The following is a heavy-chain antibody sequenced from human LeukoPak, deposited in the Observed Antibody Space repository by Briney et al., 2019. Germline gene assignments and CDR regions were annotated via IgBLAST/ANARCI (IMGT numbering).Heavy chain of an antibody. CDR1: GYAFNSHP. D-gene: IGHD1-1*01. V-gene: IGHV1-3*01. CDR3: AREAGTNWIFGEYFPF. J-gene: IGHJ1*01. Sequence: ASVKVSCKAFGYAFNSHPMHWVRQAPGQRLEWMGWINADNGNTRYSQKLQGRVTITRDTSANTAYMELSGLRSDDTAVYYCAREAGTNWIFGEYFPFWGQGTLVTVSA. CDR2: INADNGNT.